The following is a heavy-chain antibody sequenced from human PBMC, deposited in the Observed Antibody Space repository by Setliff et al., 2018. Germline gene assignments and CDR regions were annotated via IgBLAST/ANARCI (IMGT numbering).Heavy chain of an antibody. J-gene: IGHJ3*02. CDR2: INPSSGRT. D-gene: IGHD3-22*01. V-gene: IGHV1-46*01. CDR3: ARDVFPYHYEGAFDI. Sequence: ASVKVSCKASGYTFTSHYMHWVRQAPGLGLEWMGTINPSSGRTSYAQKFQGRVTMTRDTSTSTVYMDISRLRSDDTAVYYCARDVFPYHYEGAFDIWGQGTMVTVSS. CDR1: GYTFTSHY.